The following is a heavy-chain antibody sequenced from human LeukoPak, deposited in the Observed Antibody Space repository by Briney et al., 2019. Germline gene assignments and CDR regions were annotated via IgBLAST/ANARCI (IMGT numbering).Heavy chain of an antibody. J-gene: IGHJ2*01. Sequence: ASVKVSCKASGGTFSSYAISWVRQAPGQGLEWMGWISAYNGNTNYAQKLQGRVTMTTDTSTSTAYMELRSLRSDDTAVYYCARGLNYGDYSLRYFDLRGRGTLVTVSS. D-gene: IGHD4-17*01. CDR2: ISAYNGNT. CDR1: GGTFSSYA. CDR3: ARGLNYGDYSLRYFDL. V-gene: IGHV1-18*01.